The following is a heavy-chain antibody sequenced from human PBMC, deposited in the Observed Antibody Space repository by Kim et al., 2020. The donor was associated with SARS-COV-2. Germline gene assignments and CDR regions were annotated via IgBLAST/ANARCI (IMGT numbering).Heavy chain of an antibody. Sequence: SETLSLTCTVSGGSISSYYWSWIRQPPGKGLEWIGYIYYSGSTNYNPSLKSRVTISVDTSKNQFSLKLSSVTAADTAVYCCARVASSIAVAVAFDPWGQGTLVTVSS. CDR2: IYYSGST. CDR3: ARVASSIAVAVAFDP. D-gene: IGHD6-19*01. J-gene: IGHJ5*02. V-gene: IGHV4-59*01. CDR1: GGSISSYY.